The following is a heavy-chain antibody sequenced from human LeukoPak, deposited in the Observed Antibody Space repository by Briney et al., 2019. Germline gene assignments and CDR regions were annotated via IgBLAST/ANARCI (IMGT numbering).Heavy chain of an antibody. J-gene: IGHJ4*02. V-gene: IGHV3-23*01. Sequence: GGFLRLSCAASGFTFSTYAMSWVRQAPGKGLEWVSAISGSGGSTYYACSVKGRFTISRDNSKNTLYLQMNSLRAEDTAVYYCAGARAGNFDYWGQGTLVTVSS. D-gene: IGHD6-13*01. CDR3: AGARAGNFDY. CDR1: GFTFSTYA. CDR2: ISGSGGST.